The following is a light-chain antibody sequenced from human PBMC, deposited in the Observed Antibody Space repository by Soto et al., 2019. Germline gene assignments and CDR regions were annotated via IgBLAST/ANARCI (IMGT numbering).Light chain of an antibody. CDR1: QGISSD. J-gene: IGKJ4*01. Sequence: ETVMTQSPSSLSASVGERATISCRASQGISSDLAWYQQKPGQLPKLLIYDISTMATGVPTRFSGSGSGTDFTLTISTLQPEDFAAYYCQQYNSWPLTFGGGTKVDIK. CDR2: DIS. CDR3: QQYNSWPLT. V-gene: IGKV3D-15*01.